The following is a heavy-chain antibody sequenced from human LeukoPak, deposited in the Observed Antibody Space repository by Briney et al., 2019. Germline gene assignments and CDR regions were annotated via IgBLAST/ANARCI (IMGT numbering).Heavy chain of an antibody. V-gene: IGHV1-18*01. CDR3: ARAPTDYGDYMDY. CDR1: GGTFSSYA. Sequence: AASVKVSCKASGGTFSSYAISWVRQAPGQGLEWMGWISAYNGNTNYAQKLQGRVTMTTDTSTSTAYMELRSLRSDDTAVYYCARAPTDYGDYMDYWGQGTLVTVSS. J-gene: IGHJ4*02. D-gene: IGHD4-17*01. CDR2: ISAYNGNT.